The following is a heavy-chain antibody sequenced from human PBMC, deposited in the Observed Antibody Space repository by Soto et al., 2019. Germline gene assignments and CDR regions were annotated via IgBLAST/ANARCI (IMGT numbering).Heavy chain of an antibody. CDR2: IYWDDDK. CDR3: ARRYCSSTSCYNWFDP. CDR1: GFSLSTSGVG. D-gene: IGHD2-2*01. J-gene: IGHJ5*02. Sequence: QITLKESGPTLVKPTQTLTLTCTFSGFSLSTSGVGVGWIRQPPGKALEWLALIYWDDDKRYSPSLKSRLTITKDTSKNQVVLTMTNKDPVDTATYYCARRYCSSTSCYNWFDPWGQGTLVTVSS. V-gene: IGHV2-5*02.